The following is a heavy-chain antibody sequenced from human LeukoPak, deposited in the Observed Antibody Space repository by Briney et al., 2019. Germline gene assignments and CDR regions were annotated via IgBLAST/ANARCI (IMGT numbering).Heavy chain of an antibody. CDR1: GGSISSSSLY. CDR2: VYYSEST. CDR3: ARNASSLGAGAFDI. J-gene: IGHJ3*02. D-gene: IGHD2-2*01. V-gene: IGHV4-39*01. Sequence: SETLSLTCTVSGGSISSSSLYRDWIRQPPGKGLEWIGTVYYSESTYYNPSLKSRVTISVDTSKNQFSLRLSSVTAADTALYYCARNASSLGAGAFDIWGQGTMVTVSS.